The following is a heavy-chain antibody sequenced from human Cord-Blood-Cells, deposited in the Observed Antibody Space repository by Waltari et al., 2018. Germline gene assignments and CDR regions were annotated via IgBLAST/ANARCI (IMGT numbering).Heavy chain of an antibody. J-gene: IGHJ4*02. CDR3: ARGGRITMIVVVKKAFDY. V-gene: IGHV4-34*01. CDR1: GGSFRGYY. D-gene: IGHD3-22*01. Sequence: QVQLQQWGAGLLKPSETLSLTCAVYGGSFRGYYWSWIRQPPGKGLEWSGEINHSGSTNYNPSLKMRVTISVDTSKNQFSLKLSSVTAADTAVYYCARGGRITMIVVVKKAFDYWGQGTLVTVSS. CDR2: INHSGST.